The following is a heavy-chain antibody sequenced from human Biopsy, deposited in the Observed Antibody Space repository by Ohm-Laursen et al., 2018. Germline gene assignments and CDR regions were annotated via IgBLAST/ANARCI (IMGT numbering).Heavy chain of an antibody. D-gene: IGHD7-27*01. CDR2: VYNGGIT. J-gene: IGHJ4*02. CDR3: ARLTGDPSY. Sequence: SETLSLTCSVSGGSIISYYWTWIRQPPGKGLEWIGHVYNGGITNYNPSLKSRVTISKDTSKNQFSLQVNSVTAADTAVYYCARLTGDPSYWGQGILVTASS. CDR1: GGSIISYY. V-gene: IGHV4-59*01.